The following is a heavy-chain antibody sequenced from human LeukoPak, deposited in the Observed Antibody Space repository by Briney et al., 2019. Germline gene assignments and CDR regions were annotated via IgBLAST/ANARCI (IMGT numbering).Heavy chain of an antibody. CDR3: ARGLVYYYGMDV. CDR1: GYTFTSYG. J-gene: IGHJ6*02. Sequence: GASVKVSCKASGYTFTSYGISWVRQAPGQGLEWMGWMNPNSGNTGYAQKFQGRVTMTRNTSISTAYMELSSLRSEDTAVYHCARGLVYYYGMDVWGQGTTVTVSS. D-gene: IGHD2-8*02. V-gene: IGHV1-8*02. CDR2: MNPNSGNT.